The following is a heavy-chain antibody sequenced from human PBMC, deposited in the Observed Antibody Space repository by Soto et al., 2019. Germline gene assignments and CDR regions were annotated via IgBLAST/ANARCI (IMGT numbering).Heavy chain of an antibody. D-gene: IGHD5-12*01. Sequence: PXECLRLSCAASGFTFSTYETNWVRQAPGKGLEWVSYISSSGTTIYYAGSVKGRFTISRDDAKDSLYLQMNSLRVEDTAVYYCASASYYSGYDVDPHGMDVWGQGTTVTVSS. CDR3: ASASYYSGYDVDPHGMDV. V-gene: IGHV3-48*03. J-gene: IGHJ6*02. CDR1: GFTFSTYE. CDR2: ISSSGTTI.